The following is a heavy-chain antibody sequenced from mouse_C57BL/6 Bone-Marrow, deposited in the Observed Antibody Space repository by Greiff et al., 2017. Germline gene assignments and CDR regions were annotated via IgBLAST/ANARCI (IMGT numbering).Heavy chain of an antibody. J-gene: IGHJ1*03. V-gene: IGHV10-1*01. CDR3: VRQTHYYGSSYGYFDV. CDR1: GFSFNTYA. CDR2: LRSKSNNYAT. D-gene: IGHD1-1*01. Sequence: EVQRVESGGGLVQPKGSLKLSCAASGFSFNTYAMNWVRQAPGKGLEWVARLRSKSNNYATYYADSVKDRFTISRDDSESMLYLQMNNLKTEDTAMYYCVRQTHYYGSSYGYFDVWGTGTTVTVSS.